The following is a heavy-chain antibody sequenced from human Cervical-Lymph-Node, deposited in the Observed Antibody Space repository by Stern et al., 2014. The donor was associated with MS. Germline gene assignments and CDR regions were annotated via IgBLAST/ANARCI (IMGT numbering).Heavy chain of an antibody. CDR2: VGWNGGDI. CDR3: AKSPGAYYFLGMDV. V-gene: IGHV3-9*01. J-gene: IGHJ6*02. CDR1: GFTFDDYA. D-gene: IGHD2-2*01. Sequence: EVQLEESGGALVQPGRSLRLSCAASGFTFDDYAMHWVRQPPGKGLAWVSGVGWNGGDIGYADSVKGRFIISRDNAKNSLYLQMNSLRPEDTAFYYCAKSPGAYYFLGMDVWGQGTTVTVSS.